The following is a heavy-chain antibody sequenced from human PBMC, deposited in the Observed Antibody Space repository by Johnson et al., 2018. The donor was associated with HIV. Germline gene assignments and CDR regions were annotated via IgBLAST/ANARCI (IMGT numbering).Heavy chain of an antibody. V-gene: IGHV3-9*01. D-gene: IGHD3-16*01. J-gene: IGHJ3*02. CDR3: TTDKRVLHLEAFDI. Sequence: VQLVESGGGLVQPGRSLRLSCAASGFTFDDYAMHWVRQAPGRGLDWVSGISWNSGSIGYADSVKGRFTISRDDSKNTLYLQMNSLKTEDTAVYYCTTDKRVLHLEAFDIWGQGTMVTV. CDR2: ISWNSGSI. CDR1: GFTFDDYA.